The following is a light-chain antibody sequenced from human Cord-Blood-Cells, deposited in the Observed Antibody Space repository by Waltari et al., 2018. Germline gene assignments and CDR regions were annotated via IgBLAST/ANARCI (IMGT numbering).Light chain of an antibody. V-gene: IGLV7-46*01. Sequence: QSVVIQEPSLTASPGGTDTLTSGSSTVAVTSGQYLYWFQQKPGQAPRTLIYDTSNKHTWTPARFSGSLLGGKDALTLSGAQPEDEAEYYCLLSYSGARPWVFGGGTKLTVL. CDR1: TVAVTSGQY. J-gene: IGLJ3*02. CDR3: LLSYSGARPWV. CDR2: DTS.